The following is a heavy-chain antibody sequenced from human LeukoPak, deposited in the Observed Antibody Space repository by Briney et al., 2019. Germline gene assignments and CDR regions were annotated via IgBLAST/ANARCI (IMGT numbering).Heavy chain of an antibody. CDR3: ARADSGKSYLSDF. Sequence: PGGSLRLSCAASGFTVSSNYMSWVRQAPGKGLEWVSVIYSGGSTYYADSVKGRFTISRDNTKNTIYLQMNRLRAEDTAVYYCARADSGKSYLSDFWGQGTLVTVSS. D-gene: IGHD1-26*01. CDR1: GFTVSSNY. J-gene: IGHJ4*02. CDR2: IYSGGST. V-gene: IGHV3-53*01.